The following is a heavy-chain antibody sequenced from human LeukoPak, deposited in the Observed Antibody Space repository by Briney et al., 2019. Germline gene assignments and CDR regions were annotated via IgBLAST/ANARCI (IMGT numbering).Heavy chain of an antibody. D-gene: IGHD6-13*01. V-gene: IGHV3-23*01. CDR3: AKSAAGGPYYYFGVDV. CDR1: GFTFYRFA. J-gene: IGHJ6*02. Sequence: GGSLRLSCAASGFTFYRFAMNWVRQAPGKGLEGVSAISGSGDSTYYADSVKGRFTISRDNSKNTLYLQMNSLRAEDTAVFYCAKSAAGGPYYYFGVDVWGQGTTVTVSS. CDR2: ISGSGDST.